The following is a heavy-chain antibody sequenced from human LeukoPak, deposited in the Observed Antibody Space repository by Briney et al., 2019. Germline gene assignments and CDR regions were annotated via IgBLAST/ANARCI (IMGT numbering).Heavy chain of an antibody. V-gene: IGHV4-39*01. CDR3: ARQQYPIWFGVDY. CDR1: GASINSISYY. J-gene: IGHJ4*02. CDR2: IFYSGST. D-gene: IGHD3-10*01. Sequence: SETLSLTCTVSGASINSISYYWGWIRQPPGKGLKWIGSIFYSGSTYYNPSLKSRVSISVDTSKDQFSLKQTSVTAADTALYYCARQQYPIWFGVDYWGQGIPVTVSS.